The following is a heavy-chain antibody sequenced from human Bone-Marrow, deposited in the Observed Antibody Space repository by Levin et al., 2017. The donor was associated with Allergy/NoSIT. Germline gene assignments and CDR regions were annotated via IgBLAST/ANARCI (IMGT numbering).Heavy chain of an antibody. CDR1: GGSVYSHY. V-gene: IGHV4-59*08. D-gene: IGHD4-11*01. CDR3: VRHASSNYVPGFDF. J-gene: IGHJ3*01. CDR2: IYFSGISDDRPT. Sequence: RSQTLSLTCTVSGGSVYSHYWSWIRQPPGKGLEWIGYIYFSGISDDRPTKYNPSLESRVTISPDTSENQFSLKMISVTAADSAVYYCVRHASSNYVPGFDFWGQGTMVTVSA.